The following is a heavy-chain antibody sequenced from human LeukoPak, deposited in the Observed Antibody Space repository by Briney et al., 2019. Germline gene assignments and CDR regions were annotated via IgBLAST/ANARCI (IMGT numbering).Heavy chain of an antibody. D-gene: IGHD3-10*01. Sequence: GGSLRLSCAASGFTFSRLAMTWVRQAPGKGLEWVSTISASGPYYADAVRGRFTISRDNSRNTLSLQMDSLRAEDTAVYYCAKDRVWYYGSGTDRYYYYMDVWGKGTTVTVSS. CDR2: ISASGP. V-gene: IGHV3-23*01. CDR1: GFTFSRLA. J-gene: IGHJ6*03. CDR3: AKDRVWYYGSGTDRYYYYMDV.